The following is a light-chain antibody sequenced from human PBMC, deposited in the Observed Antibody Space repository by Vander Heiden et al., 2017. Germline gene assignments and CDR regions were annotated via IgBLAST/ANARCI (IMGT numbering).Light chain of an antibody. V-gene: IGLV1-51*02. CDR1: SSNIGNNF. J-gene: IGLJ2*01. Sequence: QSVLTQPPSVSAAPGQKVTISCSGSSSNIGNNFVPWYQQLPGTAPKLLIYENNKRPSGIPGRFSGSKSGTSATLGIIGLQTGDEADYYCATWDSSLSAVVFGGGTKLTVL. CDR2: ENN. CDR3: ATWDSSLSAVV.